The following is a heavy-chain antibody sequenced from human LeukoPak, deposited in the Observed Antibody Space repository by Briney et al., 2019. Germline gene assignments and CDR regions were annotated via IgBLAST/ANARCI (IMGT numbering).Heavy chain of an antibody. J-gene: IGHJ4*02. D-gene: IGHD3-9*01. Sequence: PSETLSLTCAVYGGSFSGYYWSWVRQAPGKGLEWVSAISGSGGSTYYADSVKGRFTISRDNSKNTLYLQMNSLRAEDTAVYYCAKGSNYDILTGYRQTYYFDYWGQGTLVTVSS. V-gene: IGHV3-23*01. CDR2: ISGSGGST. CDR1: GGSFSGYY. CDR3: AKGSNYDILTGYRQTYYFDY.